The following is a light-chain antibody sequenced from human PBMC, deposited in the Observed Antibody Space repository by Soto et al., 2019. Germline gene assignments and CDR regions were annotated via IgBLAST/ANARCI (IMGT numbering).Light chain of an antibody. V-gene: IGLV2-14*01. CDR2: DVS. CDR3: CSYTSSSTYV. J-gene: IGLJ1*01. Sequence: QSALTQPASVSGSPGQSITISCTGTSSDVGGYNYVSWYQQHPGKAPKLMIYDVSNRPSGVSNRFSGSKSGNTASLTISGLQAEDEADYYCCSYTSSSTYVFGVGTKVTGL. CDR1: SSDVGGYNY.